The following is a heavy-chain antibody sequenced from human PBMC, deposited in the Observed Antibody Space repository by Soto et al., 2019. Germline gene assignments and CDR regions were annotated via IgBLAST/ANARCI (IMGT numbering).Heavy chain of an antibody. V-gene: IGHV2-5*02. Sequence: QITLKESGPTLVKPTQTLTLTCTFSGFSLTNNGEAVGWFRQSPGKALEWLVLIYWDDDNRYNPTLRTRLSPPKDTSKNQVVLTLTNMDPVDTATYYCARYVATSPAGWFEPWGQGIPVTVSS. D-gene: IGHD3-10*02. J-gene: IGHJ5*02. CDR1: GFSLTNNGEA. CDR3: ARYVATSPAGWFEP. CDR2: IYWDDDN.